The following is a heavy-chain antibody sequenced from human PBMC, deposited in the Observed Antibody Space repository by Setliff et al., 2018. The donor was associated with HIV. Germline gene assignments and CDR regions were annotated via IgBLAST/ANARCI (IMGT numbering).Heavy chain of an antibody. D-gene: IGHD6-19*01. J-gene: IGHJ3*02. V-gene: IGHV4-38-2*01. CDR3: ARRNSGWYDAFDI. Sequence: SETLSLTCAVSGYSISNGYYWGWIRQPPGKGLEWIGSIYHSGSTYYNPSLKSRVTISVDTSKNQFSLKLSSVTAADTAVYHCARRNSGWYDAFDIWGQGTMVTVS. CDR1: GYSISNGYY. CDR2: IYHSGST.